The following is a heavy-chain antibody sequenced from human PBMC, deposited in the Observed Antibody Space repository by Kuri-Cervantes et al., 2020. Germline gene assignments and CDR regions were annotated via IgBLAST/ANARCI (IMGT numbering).Heavy chain of an antibody. CDR3: ARVRRVRMIAPGAFDI. J-gene: IGHJ3*02. Sequence: GGSLRLSCVASGFTLNRESMNWVRQAPGKGLEWISYINSSTYTISYADSVKGRFTISRDTDKNSVSLQMNSLGPEDTAVYFCARVRRVRMIAPGAFDIWGLGTVVTVSS. CDR2: INSSTYTI. CDR1: GFTLNRES. V-gene: IGHV3-48*01. D-gene: IGHD2-21*01.